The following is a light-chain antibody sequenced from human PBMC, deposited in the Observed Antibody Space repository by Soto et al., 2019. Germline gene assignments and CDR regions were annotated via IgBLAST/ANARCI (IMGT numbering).Light chain of an antibody. Sequence: EIVLTQSPGTLSLSPGERATLSCRASQSVRSNFLAWYQQKPGQAPRLLIYGASNRATGIPDRFSGSGSGTDFTLTITGLEAEDFAMYYCQRYDSLRTFGQGTKVDIK. CDR1: QSVRSNF. CDR3: QRYDSLRT. J-gene: IGKJ1*01. V-gene: IGKV3-20*01. CDR2: GAS.